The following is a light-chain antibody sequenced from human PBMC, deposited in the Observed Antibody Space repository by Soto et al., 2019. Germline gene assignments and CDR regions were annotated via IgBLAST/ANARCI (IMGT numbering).Light chain of an antibody. CDR3: QRYNTWPFT. V-gene: IGKV3-15*01. CDR1: QSFSSS. CDR2: GAS. J-gene: IGKJ4*01. Sequence: EIGMTQSPATLSLSPGERATLSCRASQSFSSSLAWYQQKPGQAPRLLIYGASATATGIPARFSGSGSGTEFTLTISSLQSEDFAVYYCQRYNTWPFTFGGGTKVEI.